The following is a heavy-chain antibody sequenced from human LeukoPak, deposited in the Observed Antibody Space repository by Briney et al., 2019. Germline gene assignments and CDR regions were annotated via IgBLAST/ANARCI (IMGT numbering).Heavy chain of an antibody. V-gene: IGHV3-33*01. J-gene: IGHJ4*02. CDR1: GFIFSNDA. CDR2: IWFDGSNK. D-gene: IGHD1-1*01. CDR3: VRDPSGSGFAFDS. Sequence: PGGSLRLSCAAFGFIFSNDAMHWVRQAPGKGLEWVAFIWFDGSNKHYADSVKGRFTISRDNSEDTLYLQMNSLRAEDTAVYYCVRDPSGSGFAFDSWGQGALVTVSS.